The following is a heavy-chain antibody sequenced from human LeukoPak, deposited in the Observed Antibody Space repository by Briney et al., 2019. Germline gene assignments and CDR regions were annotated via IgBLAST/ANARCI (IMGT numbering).Heavy chain of an antibody. CDR3: ARRLCGGSCYSAHFDY. J-gene: IGHJ4*02. CDR2: IYPGDSDT. CDR1: GYSFTSYW. Sequence: GESLKISCRGSGYSFTSYWTGWVRQMPGKGLGWMGIIYPGDSDTRYSPSFQGQVTISADKSISTAYLQWSSLKASDTAMYYCARRLCGGSCYSAHFDYWGQGTLVTVSS. D-gene: IGHD2-15*01. V-gene: IGHV5-51*01.